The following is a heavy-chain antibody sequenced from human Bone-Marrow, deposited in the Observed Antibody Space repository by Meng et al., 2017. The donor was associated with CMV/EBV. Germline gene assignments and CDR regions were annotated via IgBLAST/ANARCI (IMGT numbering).Heavy chain of an antibody. CDR3: AKIPIRNDVGGY. CDR1: GFTFSNYG. D-gene: IGHD1-1*01. J-gene: IGHJ4*02. CDR2: TRFDGGTQ. V-gene: IGHV3-30*02. Sequence: GGSLRLSCAASGFTFSNYGMHWVRQAPGKGLEWVAFTRFDGGTQYYVDSVKGRFTISRDNSKNTLYLQMSSLRAEDTAVYYCAKIPIRNDVGGYWGQGTLVTVSS.